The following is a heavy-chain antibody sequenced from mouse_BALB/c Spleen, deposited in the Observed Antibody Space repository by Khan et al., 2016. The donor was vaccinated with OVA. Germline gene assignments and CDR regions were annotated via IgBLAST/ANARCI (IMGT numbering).Heavy chain of an antibody. CDR3: ASHLTGSFAY. D-gene: IGHD4-1*01. CDR1: GFTFSTYG. V-gene: IGHV5-6*01. Sequence: EVQLVESGGDLVKPGGSLRLSCAASGFTFSTYGMSWVHQLPDKRLEWVATINSDGYYTYYPDTVKGRFTISRNNAENPLYLQMSSLKSEDTAIYYCASHLTGSFAYWGQGTLVTVSA. J-gene: IGHJ3*01. CDR2: INSDGYYT.